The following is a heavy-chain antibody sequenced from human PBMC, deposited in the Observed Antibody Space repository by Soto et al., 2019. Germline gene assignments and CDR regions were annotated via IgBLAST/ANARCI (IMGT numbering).Heavy chain of an antibody. CDR3: ARDRKYYYDSSGSSGMAV. CDR1: GGSFSSYA. D-gene: IGHD3-22*01. Sequence: SGKVSCKAAGGSFSSYAISWGRQAPGQGLEWMGGIIPIFGTANYAQKFQGRVTITADESTSTAYMELSSLRSEDTAVYYCARDRKYYYDSSGSSGMAVWGQGTTVTVSS. J-gene: IGHJ6*02. V-gene: IGHV1-69*13. CDR2: IIPIFGTA.